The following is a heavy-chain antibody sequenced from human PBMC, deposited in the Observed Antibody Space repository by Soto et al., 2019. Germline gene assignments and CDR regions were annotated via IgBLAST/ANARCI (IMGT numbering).Heavy chain of an antibody. J-gene: IGHJ4*02. D-gene: IGHD2-2*01. Sequence: EVQLLESGGGLVQPGGSLRLSCVASGFTLNKYAMSWVRQAPGKGLEWVSAVSASGGSPYYADSVKGRFTISRDNSRNTLYLQMNSLRAEDTAVYYCAKDRRSTSCYAFDDWGQGTLVIVSS. CDR3: AKDRRSTSCYAFDD. V-gene: IGHV3-23*01. CDR1: GFTLNKYA. CDR2: VSASGGSP.